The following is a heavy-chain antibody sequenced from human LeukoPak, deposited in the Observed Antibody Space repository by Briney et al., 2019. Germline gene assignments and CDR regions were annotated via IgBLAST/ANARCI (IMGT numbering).Heavy chain of an antibody. V-gene: IGHV4-31*03. CDR3: AREYCSGGSCSIDP. J-gene: IGHJ5*02. Sequence: SETLSLTCTVSGGSISSGGYYWSWIRQHPGKGLEWIGYIYYSGSTYYNPSLKSRVTISVDTSKNQFSLKLSSVTAADTAVYYCAREYCSGGSCSIDPWGQGTLSPSPQ. D-gene: IGHD2-15*01. CDR1: GGSISSGGYY. CDR2: IYYSGST.